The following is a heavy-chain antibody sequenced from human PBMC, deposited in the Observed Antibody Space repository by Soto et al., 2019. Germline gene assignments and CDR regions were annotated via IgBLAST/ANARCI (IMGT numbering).Heavy chain of an antibody. CDR3: ARVGGRYSSGTDWFDP. CDR1: GYTFTGYY. J-gene: IGHJ5*02. Sequence: ASVNVSCKASGYTFTGYYMHWVRQAPGQGLEWMGWINPNSGGTNYAQKFQGWVTMTRDTSISTAYMELSRLRSDDTAVYYCARVGGRYSSGTDWFDPWGQGTLVTVSS. V-gene: IGHV1-2*04. D-gene: IGHD6-19*01. CDR2: INPNSGGT.